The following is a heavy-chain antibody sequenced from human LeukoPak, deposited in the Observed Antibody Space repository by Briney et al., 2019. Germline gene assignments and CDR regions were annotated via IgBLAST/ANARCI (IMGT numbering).Heavy chain of an antibody. CDR3: ARGRSNYYGMDV. CDR2: IYYNGNT. CDR1: DGSINSYY. D-gene: IGHD1-26*01. V-gene: IGHV4-59*01. Sequence: SETLSLTCSVSDGSINSYYWNWIRRPPGKGLEWIGYIYYNGNTNYSPSLKSRVTMSVDASKNLFSLKVSSVTAADTAVYYCARGRSNYYGMDVWGQGTTVTVSS. J-gene: IGHJ6*02.